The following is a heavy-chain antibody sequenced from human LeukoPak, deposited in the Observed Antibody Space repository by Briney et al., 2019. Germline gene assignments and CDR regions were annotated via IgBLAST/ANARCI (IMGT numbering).Heavy chain of an antibody. V-gene: IGHV3-74*01. D-gene: IGHD3-10*01. Sequence: GGSLRLSCAASGFTFSSYWMHWVRQAPGKGLVWVSRINSDGSSTSYADSVKGRFTISRDNAKNSLYLQMNSLRAEDTAVYYCARGVWFGGVRFDYWGQGTLVTVSS. J-gene: IGHJ4*02. CDR1: GFTFSSYW. CDR3: ARGVWFGGVRFDY. CDR2: INSDGSST.